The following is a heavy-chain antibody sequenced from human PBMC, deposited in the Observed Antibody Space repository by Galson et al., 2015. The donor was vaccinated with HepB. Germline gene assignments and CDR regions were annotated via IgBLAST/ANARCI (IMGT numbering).Heavy chain of an antibody. V-gene: IGHV3-30-3*01. J-gene: IGHJ3*01. D-gene: IGHD2-15*01. Sequence: SLRLSCAASGFTLSSYAMHWVRQAPGKGLEWMAVISSDGSIKHYADSVKGRFTISRDNSKNTLYLEMNSLRAEDAAVYYCARDYGSYSGGGWYSVAFDFWGRGTMVTVSS. CDR3: ARDYGSYSGGGWYSVAFDF. CDR1: GFTLSSYA. CDR2: ISSDGSIK.